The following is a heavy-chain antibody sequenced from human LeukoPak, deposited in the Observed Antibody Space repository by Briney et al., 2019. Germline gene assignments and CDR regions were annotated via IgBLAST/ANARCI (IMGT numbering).Heavy chain of an antibody. J-gene: IGHJ4*02. CDR1: GYIFNTYG. V-gene: IGHV1-18*03. Sequence: ASVKVSCKTSGYIFNTYGISWVRQAPGQGLEWMAWIRGNNDNTKYAQKFQGRVTLTTDTSTSTAYMEMRGLTSDDMGVYYCVRGLSSSCYDYWGQGTLVTVSS. D-gene: IGHD6-13*01. CDR3: VRGLSSSCYDY. CDR2: IRGNNDNT.